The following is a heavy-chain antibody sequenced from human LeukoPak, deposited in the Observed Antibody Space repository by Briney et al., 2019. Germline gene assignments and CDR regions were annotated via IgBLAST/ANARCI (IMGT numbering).Heavy chain of an antibody. J-gene: IGHJ6*02. Sequence: GASVKVSCKASGYTFTSYDINWVRQATGQGLEWMGWMNPNNGNTGYAQKFQGRVTMTRNTSISTAYMELSSLRSEDTAVYYCARGPQVLRFLEWYYPTWGYYYYYYGMDVWGQGTTVTVSS. CDR1: GYTFTSYD. CDR2: MNPNNGNT. CDR3: ARGPQVLRFLEWYYPTWGYYYYYYGMDV. V-gene: IGHV1-8*01. D-gene: IGHD3-3*01.